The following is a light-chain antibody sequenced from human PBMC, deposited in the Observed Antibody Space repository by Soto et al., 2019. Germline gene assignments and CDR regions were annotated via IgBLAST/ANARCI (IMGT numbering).Light chain of an antibody. CDR1: SSNIGAGYD. J-gene: IGLJ1*01. V-gene: IGLV1-40*01. Sequence: QSVLTQPPSLSGAPGQRVTISCTGSSSNIGAGYDVHWYQQLPGTAPKLLIYGNSNRPSGVPDRFSGSKSGTSASLAITGLQAEDEADYYCQYYDSSLSGYYVFGTGTKVT. CDR2: GNS. CDR3: QYYDSSLSGYYV.